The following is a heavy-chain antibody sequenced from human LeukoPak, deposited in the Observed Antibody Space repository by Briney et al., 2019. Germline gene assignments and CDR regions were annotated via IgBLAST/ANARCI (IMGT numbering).Heavy chain of an antibody. CDR3: ASGAVTGDTIFGVVSYYMDV. J-gene: IGHJ6*03. D-gene: IGHD3-3*01. CDR1: VYSFTSYY. CDR2: INPIGGST. Sequence: GASGTVSCKASVYSFTSYYMHWVRQAPGQGREGMGIINPIGGSTSYAKKFPGRATMTRDTSTSTVYMKLSSLRSEDTAVYYCASGAVTGDTIFGVVSYYMDVWGKGTTVTVSS. V-gene: IGHV1-46*01.